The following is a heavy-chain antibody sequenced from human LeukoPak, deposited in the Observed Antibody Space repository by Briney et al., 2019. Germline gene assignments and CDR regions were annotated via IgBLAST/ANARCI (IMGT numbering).Heavy chain of an antibody. CDR2: ISGSGAST. CDR1: GFTFSSYA. D-gene: IGHD1-1*01. V-gene: IGHV3-23*01. J-gene: IGHJ2*01. CDR3: AKGATGNYWYFDL. Sequence: GGSLRLSCAASGFTFSSYAMHWVRQAPGKGLEWVSAISGSGASTYSADSVRGRFTISRDNSKNTLYLQMNSLRAEDTAIYYCAKGATGNYWYFDLWGRGTLVTVSS.